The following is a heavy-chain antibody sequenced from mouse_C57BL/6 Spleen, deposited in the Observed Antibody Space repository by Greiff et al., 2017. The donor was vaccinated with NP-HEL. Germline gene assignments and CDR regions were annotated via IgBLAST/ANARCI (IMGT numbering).Heavy chain of an antibody. CDR3: ARPDYYGSSLYAMDY. D-gene: IGHD1-1*01. CDR2: IDPNSGGT. CDR1: GFTFTSYW. J-gene: IGHJ4*01. V-gene: IGHV1-72*01. Sequence: QVQLQQPGGGLVKPGASVKLSCKASGFTFTSYWMHWVKQRPGRGLEWVGRIDPNSGGTKYNEKFKSKATLTVDKPSSTAYMQLSSLTSEDSAVYYCARPDYYGSSLYAMDYWGQGTSVTVSS.